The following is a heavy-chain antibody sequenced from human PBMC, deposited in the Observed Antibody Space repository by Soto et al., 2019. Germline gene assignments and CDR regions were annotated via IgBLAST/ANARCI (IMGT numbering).Heavy chain of an antibody. CDR3: ARGPSCGGHCYLFDY. D-gene: IGHD2-21*02. Sequence: QVQLVQSGAEVTKPGASVKLSCKASGYTFTSYYIHWVRQAPGQALAWVAMINPGGGRTKNAQMFQGRVTRTRDTSTGTVDMELSSLTSANTAVYYCARGPSCGGHCYLFDYWGQGTLVTVSS. CDR1: GYTFTSYY. V-gene: IGHV1-46*01. J-gene: IGHJ4*02. CDR2: INPGGGRT.